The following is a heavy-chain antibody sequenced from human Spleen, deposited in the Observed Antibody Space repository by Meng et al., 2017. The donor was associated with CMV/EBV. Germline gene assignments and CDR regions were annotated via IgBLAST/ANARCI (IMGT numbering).Heavy chain of an antibody. CDR1: GFSLTTYW. J-gene: IGHJ4*02. D-gene: IGHD2-21*01. CDR3: ATGDLVVMIAIPLDY. V-gene: IGHV3-74*01. CDR2: IKSDGSST. Sequence: GESLKISCAASGFSLTTYWMDWVRQAPGKGLVWVSRIKSDGSSTTYADSVKGRFTIARDDSKNTLYLQMNSLRAEDTAVYYCATGDLVVMIAIPLDYWGQGTLVTVSS.